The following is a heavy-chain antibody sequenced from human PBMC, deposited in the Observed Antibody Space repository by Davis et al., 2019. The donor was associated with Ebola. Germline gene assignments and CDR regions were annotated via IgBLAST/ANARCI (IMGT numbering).Heavy chain of an antibody. Sequence: GGSLRLSCVASGFTFSNYGMHWVRQAPGKGLEWIAFISYHGRNIPYANSVWGRFTISRDNSKNTLYLQMNSLRPEDTAVYYCANDRHPLATNKIYYFDYWGHGTLVTVSS. CDR3: ANDRHPLATNKIYYFDY. J-gene: IGHJ4*01. V-gene: IGHV3-30*18. D-gene: IGHD2-8*01. CDR1: GFTFSNYG. CDR2: ISYHGRNI.